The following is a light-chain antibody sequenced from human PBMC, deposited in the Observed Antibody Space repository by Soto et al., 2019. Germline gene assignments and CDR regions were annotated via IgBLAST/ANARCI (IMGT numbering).Light chain of an antibody. CDR1: HTTSRW. CDR3: QLGA. V-gene: IGKV1-5*01. J-gene: IGKJ5*01. CDR2: DAS. Sequence: INPSYYPTILSACVGDGVTITCRASHTTSRWLSWYQQKPGRAPKLLIYDASTLESGVPSRFSGSGTETEFSPSLSKRQPDDMAIHASQLGACGQGTRLEIK.